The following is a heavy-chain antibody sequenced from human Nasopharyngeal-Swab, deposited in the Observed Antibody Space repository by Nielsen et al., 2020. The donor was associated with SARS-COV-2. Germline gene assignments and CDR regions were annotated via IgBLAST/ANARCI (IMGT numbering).Heavy chain of an antibody. D-gene: IGHD6-19*01. J-gene: IGHJ4*02. Sequence: SETLSLTCTVSGYSISSGYYWGWIRQSPGKGLEWIGNIYHSGTTYYNPSLKSRVTISVDTSKNQFSLKLSSVTAADTAVYYCANQWLGYFDYWGQGTLVTVSS. CDR3: ANQWLGYFDY. CDR2: IYHSGTT. V-gene: IGHV4-38-2*02. CDR1: GYSISSGYY.